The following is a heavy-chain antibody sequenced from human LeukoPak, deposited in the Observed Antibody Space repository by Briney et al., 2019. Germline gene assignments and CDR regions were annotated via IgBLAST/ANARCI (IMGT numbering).Heavy chain of an antibody. D-gene: IGHD6-13*01. CDR1: GFAFDGYG. J-gene: IGHJ3*02. CDR2: INTNGGST. V-gene: IGHV3-20*04. CDR3: AKDPGYSSLTGAFDI. Sequence: GGSLRLSCAASGFAFDGYGMSWVRQAPGKGLEWVAGINTNGGSTGYADSVKGRFTISRDNAKNSLYLQMNSLRAEDTALYYCAKDPGYSSLTGAFDIWGQGTMVTVSS.